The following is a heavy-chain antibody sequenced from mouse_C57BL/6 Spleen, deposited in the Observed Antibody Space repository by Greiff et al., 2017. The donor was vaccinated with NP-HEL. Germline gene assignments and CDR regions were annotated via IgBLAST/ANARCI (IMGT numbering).Heavy chain of an antibody. CDR2: INYDGSST. V-gene: IGHV5-16*01. J-gene: IGHJ1*03. CDR1: GFTFSDYY. CDR3: AREDNYGSSSWYFDV. Sequence: EVHLVESEGGLVQPGSSMKLSCTASGFTFSDYYMAWVRQVPEKGLEWVANINYDGSSTYYLDSLKSRFIISRDNAKNILYLQMSSLKSEDTATYYCAREDNYGSSSWYFDVWGTGTTVTVSS. D-gene: IGHD1-1*01.